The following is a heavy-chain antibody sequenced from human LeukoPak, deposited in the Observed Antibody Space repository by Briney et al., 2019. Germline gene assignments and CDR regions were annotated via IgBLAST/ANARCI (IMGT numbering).Heavy chain of an antibody. D-gene: IGHD6-19*01. CDR3: ARGSSGWYRSRWFDP. CDR1: GGSFSGYY. V-gene: IGHV4-34*01. CDR2: INHSGST. J-gene: IGHJ5*02. Sequence: SETLSLTCAVYGGSFSGYYWSWIRQPPGRGLEWIGEINHSGSTNYNPSLKSRVTISVDTSKNQFSLKLSSVTAADTAVYYCARGSSGWYRSRWFDPWGQGTLVTVSS.